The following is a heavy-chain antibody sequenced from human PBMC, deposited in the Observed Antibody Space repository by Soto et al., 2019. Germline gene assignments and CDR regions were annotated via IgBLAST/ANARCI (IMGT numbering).Heavy chain of an antibody. J-gene: IGHJ4*02. CDR2: INHSGST. Sequence: QVQLQQWGAGLLKPSETLSLTCAVYGGSFSGYYWSWIRQPPGKGLEWIGEINHSGSTNYNPSLKRRVTISVDTSKDQFSLKLSSVTAADTAVYCCARGGYSGYVNWGQGTLVTVSS. CDR1: GGSFSGYY. CDR3: ARGGYSGYVN. V-gene: IGHV4-34*01. D-gene: IGHD5-12*01.